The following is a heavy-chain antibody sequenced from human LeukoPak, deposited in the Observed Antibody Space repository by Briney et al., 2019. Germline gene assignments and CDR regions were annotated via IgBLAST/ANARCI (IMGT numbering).Heavy chain of an antibody. CDR2: INHSGST. J-gene: IGHJ3*02. CDR3: ARGALLTVTTLPDPFDI. V-gene: IGHV4-34*01. CDR1: GGSFSGYY. D-gene: IGHD4-11*01. Sequence: SETLPLTCAVYGGSFSGYYWSWIRQPPGKGLEWIGEINHSGSTNYNPSLKSRVTISVDTSKNQFSLKLRSVTAADTAVYYCARGALLTVTTLPDPFDIWGQGTMVTVSS.